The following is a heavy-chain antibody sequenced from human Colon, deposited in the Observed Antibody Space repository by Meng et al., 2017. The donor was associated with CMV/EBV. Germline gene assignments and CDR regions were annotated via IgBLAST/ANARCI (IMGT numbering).Heavy chain of an antibody. CDR3: AKGNLGNGDLDY. J-gene: IGHJ4*02. D-gene: IGHD4-17*01. CDR2: MTGAAGST. V-gene: IGHV3-23*01. CDR1: GFSFTDYA. Sequence: GESLKISCAASGFSFTDYAMSWVRQAPGKGLEWVSTMTGAAGSTYYADSVRGRFTISRDTPKNTLFLQMNNVIGDDTAIYYCAKGNLGNGDLDYWGQGTLVTVSS.